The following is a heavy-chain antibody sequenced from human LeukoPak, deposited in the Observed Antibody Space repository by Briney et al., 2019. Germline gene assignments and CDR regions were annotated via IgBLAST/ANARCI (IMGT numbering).Heavy chain of an antibody. CDR1: GYSFTSYW. Sequence: GESLKISCRGSGYSFTSYWIGWVRQMPGKGLEWMGIIYPGDSDTRYSPSFQGQVTISADKSISTAYLQWSSLKASDTAMYYCARHSRYYYDSSGFDIWGQGTMVTVSS. J-gene: IGHJ3*02. CDR3: ARHSRYYYDSSGFDI. CDR2: IYPGDSDT. V-gene: IGHV5-51*01. D-gene: IGHD3-22*01.